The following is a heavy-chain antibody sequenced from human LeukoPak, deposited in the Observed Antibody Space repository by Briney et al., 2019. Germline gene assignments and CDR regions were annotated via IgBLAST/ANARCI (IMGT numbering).Heavy chain of an antibody. CDR1: GGSISSSSYY. V-gene: IGHV4-39*01. J-gene: IGHJ4*02. Sequence: PSETLSLTCTVSGGSISSSSYYWGWIRQPPGKGLEWIGSIYYSGSTYYNPSPKSRVTISVDTSKNQFSLKLGSVTAADTAVYYCALLGYCSSTSCFRPPFYFDYWGQGTLVTVSS. CDR3: ALLGYCSSTSCFRPPFYFDY. CDR2: IYYSGST. D-gene: IGHD2-2*01.